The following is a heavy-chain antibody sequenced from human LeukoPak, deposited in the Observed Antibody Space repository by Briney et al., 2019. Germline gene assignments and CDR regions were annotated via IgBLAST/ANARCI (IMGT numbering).Heavy chain of an antibody. CDR2: ISSSSSYI. CDR1: GFTFSRYS. CDR3: AREGAYCGGDCFYDAFDI. J-gene: IGHJ3*02. V-gene: IGHV3-21*01. D-gene: IGHD2-21*02. Sequence: GGSLRLSCAASGFTFSRYSMNWVRQAPGKGLEWVSSISSSSSYIYYADSVKGRFTISRDNAKNSLYLQMNSLRAEDTAVYYCAREGAYCGGDCFYDAFDIWGQGTMVTVSS.